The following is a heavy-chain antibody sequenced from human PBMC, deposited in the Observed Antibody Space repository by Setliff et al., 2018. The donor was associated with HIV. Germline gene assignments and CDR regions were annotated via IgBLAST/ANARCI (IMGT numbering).Heavy chain of an antibody. J-gene: IGHJ2*01. D-gene: IGHD3-10*01. V-gene: IGHV4-39*02. CDR3: AREGGQGYSGSGSFYHRNFDL. CDR1: GGSISSSSYY. CDR2: IYYSGST. Sequence: SETLSLTCTVSGGSISSSSYYWGWIRQPPGKGLEWIGSIYYSGSTYYNPSLKSRVTISVDTSKNQFSLKLSSVTAADTAVYYCAREGGQGYSGSGSFYHRNFDLWGRGTLVTVSS.